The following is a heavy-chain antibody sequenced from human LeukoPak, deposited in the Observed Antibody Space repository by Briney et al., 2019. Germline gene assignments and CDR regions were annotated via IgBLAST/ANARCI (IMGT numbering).Heavy chain of an antibody. J-gene: IGHJ6*03. Sequence: ASVKVSCKASGYTFTSYGISWVRQAPGQGLEWMGWICAYNGNTNYAQKLQGRVTMTTDTSTSTAYMELRSLRSDDTAVYYCARRGPDSSGWFTPFYYYYMDVWGKGTTVTVSS. CDR2: ICAYNGNT. V-gene: IGHV1-18*01. CDR1: GYTFTSYG. CDR3: ARRGPDSSGWFTPFYYYYMDV. D-gene: IGHD6-19*01.